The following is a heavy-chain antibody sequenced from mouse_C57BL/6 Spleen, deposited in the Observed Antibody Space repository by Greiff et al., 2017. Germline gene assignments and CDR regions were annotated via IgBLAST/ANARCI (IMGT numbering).Heavy chain of an antibody. CDR2: IYPGSGNT. V-gene: IGHV1-66*01. CDR1: GYSFTSYY. CDR3: ARSLYGSSSAWFAY. Sequence: QVQLHQSGPELVKPGASVKISCKASGYSFTSYYIHWVKQRPGQGLEWIGWIYPGSGNTKYNEKFKGKATLTADTSSSTAYMQLSSLTSEDSAVYYCARSLYGSSSAWFAYWGQGTLVTVSA. J-gene: IGHJ3*01. D-gene: IGHD1-1*01.